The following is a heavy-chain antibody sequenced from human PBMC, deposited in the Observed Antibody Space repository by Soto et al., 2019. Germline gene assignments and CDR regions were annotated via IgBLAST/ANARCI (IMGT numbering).Heavy chain of an antibody. D-gene: IGHD2-8*01. V-gene: IGHV3-23*01. CDR2: ISGSAGTT. J-gene: IGHJ3*02. CDR1: GFTFSSHG. CDR3: ATERGVEGSSVRHFDI. Sequence: GWSLRLSCAASGFTFSSHGMNWVRQAPGKGLEWVSFISGSAGTTFYADSVKGRFTISRDNSKNTLYLQMNRLRAEDTALYYCATERGVEGSSVRHFDIWCQRTMVAVS.